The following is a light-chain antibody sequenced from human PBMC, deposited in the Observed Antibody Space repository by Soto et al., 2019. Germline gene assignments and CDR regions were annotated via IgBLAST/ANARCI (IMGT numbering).Light chain of an antibody. CDR3: SSYTSSNHVV. V-gene: IGLV2-14*01. CDR1: SSDVGGYNY. CDR2: DVS. J-gene: IGLJ2*01. Sequence: QSALTQPASVSGSPGQSITISCTGTSSDVGGYNYVSWYQQHPGKAPKLMIYDVSNRPSGVSNRLSGSKSGNTASLAISGLQAEDEADYYRSSYTSSNHVVFGGGDQLTVL.